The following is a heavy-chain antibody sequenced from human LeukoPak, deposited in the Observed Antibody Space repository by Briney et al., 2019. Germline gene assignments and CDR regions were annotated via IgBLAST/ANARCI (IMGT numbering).Heavy chain of an antibody. J-gene: IGHJ6*02. V-gene: IGHV4-39*07. D-gene: IGHD6-13*01. CDR3: ARGGCGDAPGASSSCAAFYYYGMDV. CDR2: IYYSGST. CDR1: GGSISSSSYY. Sequence: PSETLSLTCTVSGGSISSSSYYWGWIRQPPGKGLEWIGSIYYSGSTYYNPSLKSRVTISVDTSKNQFSLKLSSVTAADTAVYYCARGGCGDAPGASSSCAAFYYYGMDVWGQGTTVTVSS.